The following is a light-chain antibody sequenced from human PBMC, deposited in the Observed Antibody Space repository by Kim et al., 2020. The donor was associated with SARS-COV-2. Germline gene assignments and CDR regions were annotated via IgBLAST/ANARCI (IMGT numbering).Light chain of an antibody. CDR2: RNN. Sequence: ATPTCTGNSNNVGNPRAAWLQQHQGHPPKLLSYRNNNRPSGISERLSASRSGNTASLTITGLQPEDEADYYCSACDSSLSAYVFGTGTKVTVL. CDR1: SNNVGNPR. V-gene: IGLV10-54*01. J-gene: IGLJ1*01. CDR3: SACDSSLSAYV.